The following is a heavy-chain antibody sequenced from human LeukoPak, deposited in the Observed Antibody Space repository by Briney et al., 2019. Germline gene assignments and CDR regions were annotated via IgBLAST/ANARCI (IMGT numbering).Heavy chain of an antibody. CDR3: ARDELHPINHLTGYYQVFDY. Sequence: GGSLRLSCAASGFTFSSYSMNWVRQAPGKGLEWVSSISSSSSYIYYADSVKGRFTLSRDNAKNSLYLQMDSLRAEDTAVYYCARDELHPINHLTGYYQVFDYWGQGTLVAVSS. V-gene: IGHV3-21*01. J-gene: IGHJ4*02. D-gene: IGHD3-9*01. CDR1: GFTFSSYS. CDR2: ISSSSSYI.